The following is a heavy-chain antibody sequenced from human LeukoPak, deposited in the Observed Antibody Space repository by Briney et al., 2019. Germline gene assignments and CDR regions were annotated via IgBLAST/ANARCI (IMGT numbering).Heavy chain of an antibody. V-gene: IGHV3-20*04. CDR3: ARGGYSGSYFAY. D-gene: IGHD1-26*01. CDR2: INWNGGST. J-gene: IGHJ4*02. CDR1: GVTLRNYA. Sequence: GGSLRLSCAASGVTLRNYAMTWIRQAPGKGLEWVSGINWNGGSTGYADSVKGRFTISRDNAKNSLYVQMNSLRAEDTALYYCARGGYSGSYFAYWGQGTLVTVSS.